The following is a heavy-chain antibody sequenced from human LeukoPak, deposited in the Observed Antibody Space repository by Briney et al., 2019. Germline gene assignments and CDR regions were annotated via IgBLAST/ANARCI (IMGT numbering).Heavy chain of an antibody. D-gene: IGHD6-19*01. CDR2: IYYNGHT. V-gene: IGHV4-39*01. CDR1: GGSVIHSGYY. J-gene: IGHJ4*02. Sequence: SETLSLTCTVSGGSVIHSGYYWGWIRQPPGKGLEWIGSIYYNGHTYSNSSLKSRVTISVDTSKNQFSLRLSSVTAADTAIYYCARAVSGRFDYWGQGTLVTVSS. CDR3: ARAVSGRFDY.